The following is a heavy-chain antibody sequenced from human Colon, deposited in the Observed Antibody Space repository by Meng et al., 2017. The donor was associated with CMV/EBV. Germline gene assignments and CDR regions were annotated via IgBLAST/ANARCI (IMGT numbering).Heavy chain of an antibody. J-gene: IGHJ6*02. CDR1: GLTFSSFA. V-gene: IGHV3-23*01. CDR2: ISGDGNTI. CDR3: ARDGWLNYAYGMDV. D-gene: IGHD6-19*01. Sequence: GGSLRLSCAASGLTFSSFAMSWVRQPPGKGLEWVSSISGDGNTIYYTDSVKGRFSISRDNSKNTVYLQMNHLRVEDTAVYYCARDGWLNYAYGMDVWGQGTTVTVSS.